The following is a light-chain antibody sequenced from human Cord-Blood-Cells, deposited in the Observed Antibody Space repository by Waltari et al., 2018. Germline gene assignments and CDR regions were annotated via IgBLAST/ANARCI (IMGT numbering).Light chain of an antibody. Sequence: QSALTQPASVSGSPAQSITTSCTGPSSDVAGYNYVSWYQQHPGKAPKLMIYDVSKRPSGVSNRFSGSKSGNTASLTISGLQAEDEADYYCSSYTSSSTLVFGGGTKLTVL. CDR1: SSDVAGYNY. J-gene: IGLJ2*01. CDR2: DVS. CDR3: SSYTSSSTLV. V-gene: IGLV2-14*01.